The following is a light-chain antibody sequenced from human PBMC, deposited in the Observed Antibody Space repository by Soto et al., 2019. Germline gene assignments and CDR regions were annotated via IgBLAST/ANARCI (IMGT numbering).Light chain of an antibody. Sequence: DIVMTQSPDSLAVSLGERATINCKSSQSVLYSSNNKNCLTWYQQKPGQPPKLLISWASTRESGVPERFSGSGSGTDFTLTISSLQAEDVAVYYCQQYYDSPLTFGGGTKVEIK. CDR1: QSVLYSSNNKNC. J-gene: IGKJ4*01. V-gene: IGKV4-1*01. CDR2: WAS. CDR3: QQYYDSPLT.